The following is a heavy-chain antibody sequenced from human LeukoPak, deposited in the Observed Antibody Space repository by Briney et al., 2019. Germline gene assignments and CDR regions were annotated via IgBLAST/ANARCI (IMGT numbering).Heavy chain of an antibody. CDR3: AKESSGWYGIDY. CDR1: GFTFSGYG. J-gene: IGHJ4*02. CDR2: ISFDGSKK. V-gene: IGHV3-30*18. D-gene: IGHD6-19*01. Sequence: GGSLRLSCAASGFTFSGYGMHWVRQAPGKGLEWVAVISFDGSKKYYADAVKGRFTISRDTSKNTLYLQMNSLRAEDTAVYHCAKESSGWYGIDYWGQGTLVIVSS.